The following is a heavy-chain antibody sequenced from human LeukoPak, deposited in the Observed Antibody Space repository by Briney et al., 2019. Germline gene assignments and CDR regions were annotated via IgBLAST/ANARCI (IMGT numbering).Heavy chain of an antibody. Sequence: GGSLRLSCTASGFTFGDYAMSWVRQAPGKGLEWVGFIRSKAYGGTAEYAASVKGRFTISRDDSKSIAYLQMNSLKTEDTAVYYCTRVGSSWYARNYYYGMDVWGQGTTVTVSS. D-gene: IGHD6-13*01. V-gene: IGHV3-49*04. CDR2: IRSKAYGGTA. CDR1: GFTFGDYA. J-gene: IGHJ6*02. CDR3: TRVGSSWYARNYYYGMDV.